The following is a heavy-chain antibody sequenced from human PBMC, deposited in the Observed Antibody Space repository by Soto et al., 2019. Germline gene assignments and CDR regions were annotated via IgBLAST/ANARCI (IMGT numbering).Heavy chain of an antibody. J-gene: IGHJ5*02. D-gene: IGHD6-13*01. Sequence: ASLKFSCKSSGYTFTSYGIHWVRQAPGQRLEWMGWINAANGDTKYSPKFQGRVTITRDTSASTAYMELSSLRSEDTAVYYCVRRHVSATGIDWFDPWGQGTLVTVSS. CDR2: INAANGDT. CDR3: VRRHVSATGIDWFDP. CDR1: GYTFTSYG. V-gene: IGHV1-3*01.